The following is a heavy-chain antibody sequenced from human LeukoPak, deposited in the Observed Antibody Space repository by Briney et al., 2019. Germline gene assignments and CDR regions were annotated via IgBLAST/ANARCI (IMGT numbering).Heavy chain of an antibody. Sequence: SETLSLTCTVSGGSISSYYWSWIRQPPWKGLEWIGYIYYSGSTNYNPSLKSRVTISVDTSKNQFSLKLSSVTDADTAVYYCARRRPDSSGYVLDYWGQGTLVTVSS. CDR1: GGSISSYY. V-gene: IGHV4-59*01. J-gene: IGHJ4*02. D-gene: IGHD3-22*01. CDR3: ARRRPDSSGYVLDY. CDR2: IYYSGST.